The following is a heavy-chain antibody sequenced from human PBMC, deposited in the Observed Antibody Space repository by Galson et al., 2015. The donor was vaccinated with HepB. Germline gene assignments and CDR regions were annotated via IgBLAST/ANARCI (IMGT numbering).Heavy chain of an antibody. CDR2: ISYDGSNK. CDR1: GFTFSSYA. D-gene: IGHD3-22*01. Sequence: SLRLSCAASGFTFSSYAMHWVRQAPGKGLEWVAVISYDGSNKYYADSVKGRFTISRDNSKNTLYLQMNSLRAEDTAVYYCARDQDYDSSGYPDYWGQGTLVTVSS. CDR3: ARDQDYDSSGYPDY. J-gene: IGHJ4*02. V-gene: IGHV3-30-3*01.